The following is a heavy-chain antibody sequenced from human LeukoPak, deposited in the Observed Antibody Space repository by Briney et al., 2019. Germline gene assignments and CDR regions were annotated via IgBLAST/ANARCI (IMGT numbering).Heavy chain of an antibody. CDR3: ARSAVSGGRFNRFDT. CDR1: GDSISGNY. D-gene: IGHD2-15*01. V-gene: IGHV4-4*07. CDR2: IFTSGST. Sequence: SETLSLTCTVSGDSISGNYWSWLRQPAGKGLEWIGRIFTSGSTNYNPSLKSRVTMSVDTSKDQFSLKLSSVTAADTAVYYCARSAVSGGRFNRFDTWGQGTLVTVSS. J-gene: IGHJ5*02.